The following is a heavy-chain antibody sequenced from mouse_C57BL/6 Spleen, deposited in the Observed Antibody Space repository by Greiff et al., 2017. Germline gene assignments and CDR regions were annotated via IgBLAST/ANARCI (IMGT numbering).Heavy chain of an antibody. D-gene: IGHD2-2*01. Sequence: QVQLKESGAELARPGASVKLSCKASGYTFTSYGISWVKQRTGQGLEWIGEIYPRSGNTYYNEKFKGKATLTADKSSSTAYMELRSLTSEDSAVYFCARVWPMVTTRWYFDVWGTGTTVTVSS. V-gene: IGHV1-81*01. CDR2: IYPRSGNT. J-gene: IGHJ1*03. CDR3: ARVWPMVTTRWYFDV. CDR1: GYTFTSYG.